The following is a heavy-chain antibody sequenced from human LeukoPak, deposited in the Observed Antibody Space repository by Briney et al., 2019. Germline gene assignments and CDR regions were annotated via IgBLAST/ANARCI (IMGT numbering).Heavy chain of an antibody. Sequence: GGSLRLSCAASGFTFSSYAMTWVRQAPGKGLEWVSAISGSGGSTYYADSVKGRFTISRDNSENTLYLQMNSLRAEDTAVYYCARDGLAVAGTFDYWGQGTLVTVSS. J-gene: IGHJ4*02. D-gene: IGHD6-19*01. CDR3: ARDGLAVAGTFDY. CDR2: ISGSGGST. V-gene: IGHV3-23*01. CDR1: GFTFSSYA.